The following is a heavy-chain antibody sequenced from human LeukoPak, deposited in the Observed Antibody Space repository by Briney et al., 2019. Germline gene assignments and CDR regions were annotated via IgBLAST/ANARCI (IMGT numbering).Heavy chain of an antibody. CDR1: GFTFSSYA. CDR2: ISLNSGYI. CDR3: VKDDGWLS. V-gene: IGHV3-9*01. Sequence: GRSLRLSCAASGFTFSSYAMHWVRQAPGKGLDWVSGISLNSGYIGYADSVKGRFIVSRDNAKNSLYLHMNNLRTEDTAFYYCVKDDGWLSWGRGTMVTVSS. D-gene: IGHD2/OR15-2a*01. J-gene: IGHJ3*01.